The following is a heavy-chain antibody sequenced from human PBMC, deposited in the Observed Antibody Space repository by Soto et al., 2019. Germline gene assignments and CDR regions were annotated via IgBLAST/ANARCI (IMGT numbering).Heavy chain of an antibody. CDR2: IYYSGST. D-gene: IGHD3-10*01. V-gene: IGHV4-30-4*01. Sequence: PSETLSLTCTVSGGSISSGDYYWSWIRQPPGKGLEWIGYIYYSGSTYYNPSLKSRVTISVDTSKNQFSLKLSSVTAADAAVYYCARDSPEYYFDYWGQGTLVTVSS. J-gene: IGHJ4*02. CDR3: ARDSPEYYFDY. CDR1: GGSISSGDYY.